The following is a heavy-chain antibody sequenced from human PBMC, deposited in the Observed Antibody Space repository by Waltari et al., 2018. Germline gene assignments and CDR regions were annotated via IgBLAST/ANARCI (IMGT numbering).Heavy chain of an antibody. CDR1: GESFSGYY. CDR3: ARGSRGRAYNILTDYSYYFDC. D-gene: IGHD3-9*01. CDR2: VHHSGTT. J-gene: IGHJ4*02. Sequence: QVQLQQWGAGLLKPSETLSLTCAVYGESFSGYYWRWIRQPPGEGLEWIGEVHHSGTTNYNSSLKRRVTISVDTSKNQFSLRLSSVTAADTALYYCARGSRGRAYNILTDYSYYFDCWGQGTLVTVSS. V-gene: IGHV4-34*01.